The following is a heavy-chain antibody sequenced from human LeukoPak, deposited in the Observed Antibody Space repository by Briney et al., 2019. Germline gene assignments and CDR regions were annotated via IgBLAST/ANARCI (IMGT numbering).Heavy chain of an antibody. CDR3: ATQLRRQVVTATLDY. D-gene: IGHD2-21*02. CDR2: INPSGGST. Sequence: ASVKVSCKASGYTFTSYYMHWVRQASGQGLEWMGIINPSGGSTSYAQKFQGRVTMTRDTSTSTVYMELSSLRSEDTAVYYCATQLRRQVVTATLDYWGQGTLVTVSS. V-gene: IGHV1-46*01. J-gene: IGHJ4*02. CDR1: GYTFTSYY.